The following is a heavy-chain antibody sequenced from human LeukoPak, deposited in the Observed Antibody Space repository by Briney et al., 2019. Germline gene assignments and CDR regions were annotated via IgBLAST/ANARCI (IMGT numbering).Heavy chain of an antibody. V-gene: IGHV3-7*03. Sequence: GGSLRLSCAASGFMFSSNWMSWVRLAPGQGLEWVANIKEDGTETYYVDSVKGRFTISRDNAKNSLYLQMNSLRVEDTAVYYCAKEGRSLQTYWGQGTLVTVTS. D-gene: IGHD5-24*01. J-gene: IGHJ4*02. CDR1: GFMFSSNW. CDR2: IKEDGTET. CDR3: AKEGRSLQTY.